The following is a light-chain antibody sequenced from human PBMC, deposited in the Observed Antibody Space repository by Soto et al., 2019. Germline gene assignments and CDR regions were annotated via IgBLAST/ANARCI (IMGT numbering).Light chain of an antibody. V-gene: IGKV3-15*01. Sequence: EIEMTQSPATLSVSPGERATLSCRASQTVSSNLAWYQQKPGQAPRLLIYGASTRATGIPARFSGSGSGTEFTLIISSLQSEDFAVYYCQQYNNWPPLTFGGGTKVE. J-gene: IGKJ4*01. CDR2: GAS. CDR1: QTVSSN. CDR3: QQYNNWPPLT.